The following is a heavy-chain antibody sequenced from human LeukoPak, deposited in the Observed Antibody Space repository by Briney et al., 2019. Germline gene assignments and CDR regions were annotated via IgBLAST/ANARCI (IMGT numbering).Heavy chain of an antibody. D-gene: IGHD1-26*01. CDR2: IRSKANSYAT. J-gene: IGHJ4*02. Sequence: GGSLRLSCAASGFTFSGSAMPWVRQASGKGLEWVGRIRSKANSYATAYAASVKGRFTISRDDSKNTAYLQMNSLKTEDTAVYYCTSRSGSYKNWGQGTLVTVSS. V-gene: IGHV3-73*01. CDR1: GFTFSGSA. CDR3: TSRSGSYKN.